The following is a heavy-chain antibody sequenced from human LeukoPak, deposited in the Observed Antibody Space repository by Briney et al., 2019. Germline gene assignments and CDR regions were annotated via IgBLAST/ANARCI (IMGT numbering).Heavy chain of an antibody. V-gene: IGHV3-7*01. J-gene: IGHJ4*02. CDR3: ARFGYVAAVDV. CDR2: INPAGSET. D-gene: IGHD2-15*01. Sequence: GGSLRLSCAASGFSFSAYWMTWVRQAPGTGLEWVANINPAGSETYYVDPVKGRFSISKDTAKNLVYLQMNSLRAEDTAVYHCARFGYVAAVDVWGQGTPVTVSS. CDR1: GFSFSAYW.